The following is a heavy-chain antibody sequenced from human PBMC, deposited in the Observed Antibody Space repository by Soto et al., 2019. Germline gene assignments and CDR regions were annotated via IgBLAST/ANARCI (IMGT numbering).Heavy chain of an antibody. CDR1: GGTFSSYA. Sequence: GASVKVSCKASGGTFSSYAISWARQAPGQGLEWMGGIIPIFGTANYAQKFQGRVTITADESTSTAYMELSSLRSEDTAVYYCARDAHYYDSSGSPSPLDYWGQGTLVTVSS. D-gene: IGHD3-22*01. CDR2: IIPIFGTA. CDR3: ARDAHYYDSSGSPSPLDY. V-gene: IGHV1-69*13. J-gene: IGHJ4*02.